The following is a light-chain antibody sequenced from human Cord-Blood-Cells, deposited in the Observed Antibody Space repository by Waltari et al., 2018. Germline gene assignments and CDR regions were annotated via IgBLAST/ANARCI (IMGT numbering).Light chain of an antibody. J-gene: IGLJ2*01. V-gene: IGLV2-14*01. CDR1: TTDVGGYNY. Sequence: QSALTQTASVSGSPGQSITISSTGTTTDVGGYNYVPLYQQHPGKAPKLMIDYVRNRPSGVSNRFSGSKPGNTASLTISGLQDEDEADYYCSSYTSSSTDVVFGGGPQLPVL. CDR2: YVR. CDR3: SSYTSSSTDVV.